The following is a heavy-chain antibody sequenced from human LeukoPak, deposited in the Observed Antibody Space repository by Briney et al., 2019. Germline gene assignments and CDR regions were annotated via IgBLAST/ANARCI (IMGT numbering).Heavy chain of an antibody. CDR1: GFTFSGYW. CDR2: IKQDGYEE. V-gene: IGHV3-7*01. CDR3: ARDKIVGPTTLDY. J-gene: IGHJ4*02. Sequence: GGSLRLSCAASGFTFSGYWMSWVRQTPEKGLEWVANIKQDGYEEYYVDSVKGRFTISRDNAKNSLYLQMNSLRADDTAIYYCARDKIVGPTTLDYWGQGTLVTVSS. D-gene: IGHD1-26*01.